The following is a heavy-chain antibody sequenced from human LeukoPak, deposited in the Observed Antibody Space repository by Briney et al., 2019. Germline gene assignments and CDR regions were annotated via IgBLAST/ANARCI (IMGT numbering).Heavy chain of an antibody. CDR3: ARGSAWVVAPCDY. D-gene: IGHD2-15*01. Sequence: GGSLRLSCAASGLTFSTYAMHWVRQAPGKGLEWVALISYDGSNKYYADSVKGRFTISRDNPKNTLYLQMNSLRVEDTAVYYCARGSAWVVAPCDYWGQGTLVTVSS. V-gene: IGHV3-30*04. CDR2: ISYDGSNK. J-gene: IGHJ4*02. CDR1: GLTFSTYA.